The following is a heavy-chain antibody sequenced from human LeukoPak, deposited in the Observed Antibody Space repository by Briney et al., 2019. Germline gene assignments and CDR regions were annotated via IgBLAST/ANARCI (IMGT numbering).Heavy chain of an antibody. D-gene: IGHD6-13*01. Sequence: SETLSLTCAVYGGPFSGYHGSWIRQAPGKGLEWIGEINHSGSTRYNPSLKSRVTISVDTSKNQFSLKLSSGTAADTAGYYCARRIAAAGTPGHSGMDVWGEGNTVTVSS. V-gene: IGHV4-34*01. J-gene: IGHJ6*04. CDR2: INHSGST. CDR1: GGPFSGYH. CDR3: ARRIAAAGTPGHSGMDV.